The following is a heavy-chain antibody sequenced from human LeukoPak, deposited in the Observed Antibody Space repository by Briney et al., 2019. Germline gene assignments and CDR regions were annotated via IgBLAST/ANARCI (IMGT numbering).Heavy chain of an antibody. CDR1: GYTFTSYG. J-gene: IGHJ3*02. CDR3: ARQMSQADAFDI. V-gene: IGHV1-18*01. D-gene: IGHD5-24*01. CDR2: ISAYNGNT. Sequence: ASVKVSCTASGYTFTSYGISWVRQAPGQGLEWMGWISAYNGNTNYAQKLQGRVTMTTDTSTSTAYMELRSLRSDDTAVYYCARQMSQADAFDIWGQGTMVTVSS.